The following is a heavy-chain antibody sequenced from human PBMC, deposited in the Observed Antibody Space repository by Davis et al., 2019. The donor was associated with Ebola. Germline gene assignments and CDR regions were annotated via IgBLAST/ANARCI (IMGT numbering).Heavy chain of an antibody. V-gene: IGHV1-69*06. D-gene: IGHD6-6*01. Sequence: AASVKVSCKASGGTFSSYAISWVRQAPGQGLEWMGGIIPIFGTANYAQKFQGRVTITADKSTSTAYMELSSLRSEDTAVYYCAKDLSWYSSSHPNWFDPWGQGTLVTVSS. J-gene: IGHJ5*02. CDR3: AKDLSWYSSSHPNWFDP. CDR2: IIPIFGTA. CDR1: GGTFSSYA.